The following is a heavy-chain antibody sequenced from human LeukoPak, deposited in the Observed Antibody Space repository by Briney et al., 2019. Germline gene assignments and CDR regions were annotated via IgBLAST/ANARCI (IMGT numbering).Heavy chain of an antibody. Sequence: SETLSLTCAVYGGSFSGYYWSWIRQSPGKGLEWIGEINQSGSANYNPSLKSRVTISVDTSKNQFSLRLSSVTAADMAVYYCARHASAYVRNFQHWGQGTLVTVSS. CDR1: GGSFSGYY. D-gene: IGHD3-10*02. CDR2: INQSGSA. CDR3: ARHASAYVRNFQH. J-gene: IGHJ1*01. V-gene: IGHV4-34*01.